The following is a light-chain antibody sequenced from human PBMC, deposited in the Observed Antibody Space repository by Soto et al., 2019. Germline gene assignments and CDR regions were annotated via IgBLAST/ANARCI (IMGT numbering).Light chain of an antibody. CDR3: QQYNSYPWT. CDR2: AAS. CDR1: QDISTW. Sequence: DIQMTQSPSSVSASVGYRFTITCRASQDISTWLAWYQQKPGKAPKLLIYAASSLFSGVPSRFSGSGSGTDFTLTISSLQPEDFATYYCQQYNSYPWTFGQGTTVDIK. J-gene: IGKJ1*01. V-gene: IGKV1D-16*01.